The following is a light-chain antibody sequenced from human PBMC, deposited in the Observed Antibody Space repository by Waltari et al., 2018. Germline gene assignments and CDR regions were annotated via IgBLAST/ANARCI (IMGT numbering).Light chain of an antibody. CDR2: WAS. J-gene: IGKJ3*01. Sequence: DILMTQSPDSLSVSLGERATINCKSSQSILNSSSNKNHLAWYQHKPAQPPRLLISWASSRESAVPDRFSGRGSGTDFTLTISCLQTDDVAVYSCQQYETTPLTFGPGTKVEI. V-gene: IGKV4-1*01. CDR3: QQYETTPLT. CDR1: QSILNSSSNKNH.